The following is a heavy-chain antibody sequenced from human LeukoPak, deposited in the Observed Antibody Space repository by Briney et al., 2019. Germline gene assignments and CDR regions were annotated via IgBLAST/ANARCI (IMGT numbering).Heavy chain of an antibody. CDR1: GFSLTTSGVG. Sequence: SGPTLVNPTQTLTLTCTYSGFSLTTSGVGVGWIRQPPGKALEWLALIYWDDDKRYSPSLKSRLTITKDTSKNQVVLTMTNMDPVDTATYYCGHRRIVVLPAATGGWFDPWGQGTLVTVSS. CDR3: GHRRIVVLPAATGGWFDP. J-gene: IGHJ5*02. D-gene: IGHD2-2*01. V-gene: IGHV2-5*02. CDR2: IYWDDDK.